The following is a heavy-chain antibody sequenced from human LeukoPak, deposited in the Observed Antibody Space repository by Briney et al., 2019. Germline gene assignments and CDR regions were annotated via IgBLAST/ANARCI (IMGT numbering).Heavy chain of an antibody. CDR2: IYYSGST. CDR3: AREGDYDSSGYSPGFDY. CDR1: GGSISSYY. J-gene: IGHJ4*02. D-gene: IGHD3-22*01. V-gene: IGHV4-59*12. Sequence: TSETLSLTCTVSGGSISSYYWSWLRQPPGKGLEWIGYIYYSGSTNYNPSLKSRVTISVDTSKNQFSLKLSSVTAADTAVYYCAREGDYDSSGYSPGFDYWGQGTLVTVSS.